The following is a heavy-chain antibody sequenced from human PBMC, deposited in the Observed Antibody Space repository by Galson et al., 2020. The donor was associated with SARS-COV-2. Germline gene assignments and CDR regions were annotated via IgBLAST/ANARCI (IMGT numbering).Heavy chain of an antibody. CDR2: IYYSGST. CDR1: GGSVSSGSYY. J-gene: IGHJ3*02. D-gene: IGHD3-16*01. V-gene: IGHV4-61*01. Sequence: ASETLSLTRTVSGGSVSSGSYYWSWIRQPPGKGLEWIGYIYYSGSTNYNPSLKSRVTISVDTSKNQFSLKLSSVTAADTAVYYCARFWGGFDIWGQGTMISVSS. CDR3: ARFWGGFDI.